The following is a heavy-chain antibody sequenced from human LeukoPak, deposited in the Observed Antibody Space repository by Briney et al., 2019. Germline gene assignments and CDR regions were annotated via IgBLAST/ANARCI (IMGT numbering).Heavy chain of an antibody. J-gene: IGHJ4*02. V-gene: IGHV3-21*01. CDR2: ISSSSSHI. CDR1: GFTFSSYG. Sequence: GGSLRLSCAASGFTFSSYGMHWVRQAPGKGLEWVSSISSSSSHIYYADSVKGRFTISRDNAKNSLYLQMNSLRAEDTAVYYCARDRWEPVVVVPAAIAFWGQGTLVTVSS. D-gene: IGHD2-2*01. CDR3: ARDRWEPVVVVPAAIAF.